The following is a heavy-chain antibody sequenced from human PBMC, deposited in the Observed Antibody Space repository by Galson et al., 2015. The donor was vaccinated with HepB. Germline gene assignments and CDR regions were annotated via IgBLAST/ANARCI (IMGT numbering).Heavy chain of an antibody. Sequence: ETLSLTCTVSGGSIINRNYFWDWIRQPPGKGLEWIGNIFHTGSTSYNPSLKSRVTISLDASNNQFSLKMTSVTAADTAVYYCAKVRLTGIGGRGYLDYWSQGTLVTVFS. CDR2: IFHTGST. D-gene: IGHD3-10*01. J-gene: IGHJ4*02. CDR1: GGSIINRNYF. CDR3: AKVRLTGIGGRGYLDY. V-gene: IGHV4-39*07.